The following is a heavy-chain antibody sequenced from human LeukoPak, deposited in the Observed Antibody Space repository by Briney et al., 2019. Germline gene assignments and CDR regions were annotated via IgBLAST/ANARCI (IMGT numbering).Heavy chain of an antibody. D-gene: IGHD6-19*01. V-gene: IGHV4-59*01. Sequence: PSETLSLTCTVSGGSISSYYWSWIRQPPGKGLEWIGYIYYSGSTNYNPSLKSRVTISVDTSKNQFSLKLSSVTAADTAVYYCARGLGIAVAGTHYNWFDPWGQGTLVTVSS. CDR2: IYYSGST. J-gene: IGHJ5*02. CDR3: ARGLGIAVAGTHYNWFDP. CDR1: GGSISSYY.